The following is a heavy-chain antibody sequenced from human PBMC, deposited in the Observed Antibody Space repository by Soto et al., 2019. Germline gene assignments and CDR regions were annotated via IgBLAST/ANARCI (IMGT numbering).Heavy chain of an antibody. J-gene: IGHJ5*02. V-gene: IGHV1-69*13. CDR1: GGTFSSYA. D-gene: IGHD5-18*01. CDR3: ARVPPVYSYGRWSRFDP. Sequence: ASVKVSCKASGGTFSSYAISWVRQAPGQGLEWMGGIIPIFGTANYAQKFQGRVTITADESTSTAYMELSSLRSEDTAVYYCARVPPVYSYGRWSRFDPWGQGTLVTSPQ. CDR2: IIPIFGTA.